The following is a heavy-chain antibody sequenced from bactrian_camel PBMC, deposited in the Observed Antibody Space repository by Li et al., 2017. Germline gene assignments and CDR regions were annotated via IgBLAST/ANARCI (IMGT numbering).Heavy chain of an antibody. J-gene: IGHJ4*01. CDR2: IATDGTT. D-gene: IGHD3*01. CDR3: AADRDMMFLPSGSGCKFDY. Sequence: QVQLVESGGGSVQAGASLRLSCAASGNVDKRYCMGWFRQVAGKERERVADIATDGTTIYVDSVKGRFIVSRDNAKNTVYLQMNSLKPEDTAMYFCAADRDMMFLPSGSGCKFDYWGQGTQVTVS. CDR1: GNVDKRYC. V-gene: IGHV3S53*01.